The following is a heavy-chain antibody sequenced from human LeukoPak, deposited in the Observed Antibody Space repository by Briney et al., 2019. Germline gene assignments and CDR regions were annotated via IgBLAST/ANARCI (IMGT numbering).Heavy chain of an antibody. CDR2: IYHSGST. CDR3: AREKRWWIQLTYAVYYMDV. J-gene: IGHJ6*03. Sequence: SETLSLTCTVSGYSISSGYYWGWIRQPPGKGLEWIGSIYHSGSTYYNPSLKSRVTISVDTSKNQFSLKLSSVTAADTAVYYCAREKRWWIQLTYAVYYMDVWGKGTTVTVSS. V-gene: IGHV4-38-2*02. CDR1: GYSISSGYY. D-gene: IGHD5-18*01.